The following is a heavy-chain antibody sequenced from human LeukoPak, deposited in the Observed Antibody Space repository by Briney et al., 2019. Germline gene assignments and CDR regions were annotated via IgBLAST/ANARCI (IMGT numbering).Heavy chain of an antibody. CDR2: INTNTGNP. D-gene: IGHD2-21*01. Sequence: ASVKVACKASGYTFTSYPMNWVRQAPGQGLEWMGWINTNTGNPTYAQGFIGRFVFSLDTSVSTAYLQISSLKAEDTAVYYCAKVLRYWGAIKCYSPRIDPWPREPWSPSPQ. CDR1: GYTFTSYP. CDR3: AKVLRYWGAIKCYSPRIDP. V-gene: IGHV7-4-1*02. J-gene: IGHJ5*02.